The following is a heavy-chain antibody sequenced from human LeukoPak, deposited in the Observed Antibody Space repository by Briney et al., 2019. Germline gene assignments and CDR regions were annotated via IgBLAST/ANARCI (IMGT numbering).Heavy chain of an antibody. D-gene: IGHD3-10*01. V-gene: IGHV4-31*03. J-gene: IGHJ4*02. CDR2: IYYSGST. Sequence: PSETLSLTCTVSGGSISSGGYYWSWLRQHPGKGLEWIGYIYYSGSTYYNPSLKSRVTISVDTSKNQFSLKLSSVTAADTAVYYCARAPSYGSGTGYFDYWGQGTLVTVSS. CDR3: ARAPSYGSGTGYFDY. CDR1: GGSISSGGYY.